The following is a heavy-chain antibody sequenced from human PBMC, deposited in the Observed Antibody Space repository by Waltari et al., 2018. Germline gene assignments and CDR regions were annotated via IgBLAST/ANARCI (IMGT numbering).Heavy chain of an antibody. J-gene: IGHJ3*02. V-gene: IGHV4-39*01. Sequence: QLQLQESGPGLVKPSETLSLTCTVSGGSISSSSYYWGWIRQPPGTVLEWIGSIDYSGSTYYNPSLKSRVTISVDTSKNQFSLKLSSVTAADTAVYYCARRYDYVWGSYRSGAFDIWGQGTMVTVSS. CDR1: GGSISSSSYY. CDR3: ARRYDYVWGSYRSGAFDI. CDR2: IDYSGST. D-gene: IGHD3-16*02.